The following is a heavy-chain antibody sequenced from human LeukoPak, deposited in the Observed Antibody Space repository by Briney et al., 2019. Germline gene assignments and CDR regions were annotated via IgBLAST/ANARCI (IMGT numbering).Heavy chain of an antibody. J-gene: IGHJ4*02. CDR3: ANTGWSSPDY. Sequence: GGSLRLSCAASGFTFSDYYMSWIRQAPGKGLEWVSYISSSSSYTNYADSVKGRFTISRDNAKNSLYLHMNSLRAEDTAVYYCANTGWSSPDYWGLGTLVIVSS. V-gene: IGHV3-11*06. CDR1: GFTFSDYY. D-gene: IGHD2-15*01. CDR2: ISSSSSYT.